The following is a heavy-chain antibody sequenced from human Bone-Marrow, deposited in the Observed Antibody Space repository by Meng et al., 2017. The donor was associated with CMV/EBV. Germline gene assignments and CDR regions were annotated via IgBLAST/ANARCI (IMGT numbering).Heavy chain of an antibody. D-gene: IGHD3-16*01. CDR3: ARVREHTSLGNYWFDP. Sequence: SETLSLTCAVSGASITTTKWWTWARQPPGKGLEWVGEIDHSGNSNSNPSLESRLTLSLDTSKNHLSLRMTSVTAEDTAIYYCARVREHTSLGNYWFDPWGQGTLVTVSS. CDR2: IDHSGNS. J-gene: IGHJ5*02. CDR1: GASITTTKW. V-gene: IGHV4-4*02.